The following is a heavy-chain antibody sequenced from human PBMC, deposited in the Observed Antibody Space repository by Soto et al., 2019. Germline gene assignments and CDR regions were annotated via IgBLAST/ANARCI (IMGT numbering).Heavy chain of an antibody. CDR3: ARHILHPSSSWYYDYYYYGMDV. Sequence: PGESLKISCKGSGYSFTSYWIGWVRQMPGKGLEWMGIIYPGDSDTRYSPSFQGQVTISADKSISTAYLQWSSLKASDTAMYYCARHILHPSSSWYYDYYYYGMDVWGQGTTVTVSS. CDR1: GYSFTSYW. D-gene: IGHD6-13*01. V-gene: IGHV5-51*01. CDR2: IYPGDSDT. J-gene: IGHJ6*02.